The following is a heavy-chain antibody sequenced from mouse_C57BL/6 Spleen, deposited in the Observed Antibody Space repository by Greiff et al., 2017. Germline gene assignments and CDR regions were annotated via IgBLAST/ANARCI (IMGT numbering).Heavy chain of an antibody. D-gene: IGHD6-1*01. CDR2: IHPNSGST. CDR3: ARPSGRSAMDY. V-gene: IGHV1-64*01. CDR1: GYTFTSYW. J-gene: IGHJ4*01. Sequence: QVQLQQPGAELVKPGASVTLSCKASGYTFTSYWMHWVKQRPGQGLEWIGMIHPNSGSTNYNEKFKSKATLTVDKSSSTAYMQLSSLTSEDSAVYYCARPSGRSAMDYWGQGTSVTVSS.